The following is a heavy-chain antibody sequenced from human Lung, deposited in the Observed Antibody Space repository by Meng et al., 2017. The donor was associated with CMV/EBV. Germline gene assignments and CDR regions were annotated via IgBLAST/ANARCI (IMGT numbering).Heavy chain of an antibody. CDR3: ATLIAGYGGRGS. CDR1: GGAVSDGNYH. J-gene: IGHJ4*02. Sequence: SETXSLTCIVSGGAVSDGNYHWNWARQPPGKGLEWIGQTWSGRGTYYSPSLESRLTISVDTSKNQFSLHLTSVTAADTAIYYCATLIAGYGGRGSWGQGTLVTVSS. D-gene: IGHD5-12*01. CDR2: TWSGRGT. V-gene: IGHV4-61*01.